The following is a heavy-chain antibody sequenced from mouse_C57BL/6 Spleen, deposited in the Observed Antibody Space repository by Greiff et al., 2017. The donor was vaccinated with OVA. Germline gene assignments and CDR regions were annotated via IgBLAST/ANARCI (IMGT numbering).Heavy chain of an antibody. CDR2: ISSGSSTI. V-gene: IGHV5-17*01. CDR3: ARDWDDWYFDV. Sequence: EVKLVESGGGLVKPGGSLKLSCAASGFTFRDYGMHWVRQAPEKGLEWVAYISSGSSTIYYADTVKGRFTISRDNAKNTLFLQMTSLRSEDTAMYYCARDWDDWYFDVWGTGTTVTVSS. J-gene: IGHJ1*03. D-gene: IGHD4-1*01. CDR1: GFTFRDYG.